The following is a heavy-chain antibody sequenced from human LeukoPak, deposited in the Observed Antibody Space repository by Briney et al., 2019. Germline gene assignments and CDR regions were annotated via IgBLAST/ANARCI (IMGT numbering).Heavy chain of an antibody. J-gene: IGHJ4*02. Sequence: SETLSLTCTVSGGSISSYYWSWIRQPPGKGLEWIGYIYYSGSTNYNPSLKSRVTISVDTSKNQFPLKLSSVTAADTAVYYCARGPDIVATTYFDYWGPGTLVTVSS. CDR2: IYYSGST. CDR1: GGSISSYY. D-gene: IGHD5-12*01. V-gene: IGHV4-59*01. CDR3: ARGPDIVATTYFDY.